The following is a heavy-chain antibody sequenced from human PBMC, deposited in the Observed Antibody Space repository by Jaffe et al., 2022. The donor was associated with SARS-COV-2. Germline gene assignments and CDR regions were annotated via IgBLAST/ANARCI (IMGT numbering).Heavy chain of an antibody. CDR3: ARDQGRNMIPGIDY. CDR2: IWYDGTSE. J-gene: IGHJ4*02. D-gene: IGHD3-10*01. CDR1: GFSLSGYA. Sequence: VESGGGVVQPGESLRLSCEESGFSLSGYAVHWVRQAPGKGLEWVAGIWYDGTSEFYGDSVKGRFTISTDSSKNILFLHMSSLRVDDTAVYYCARDQGRNMIPGIDYWGQGTLVTVSS. V-gene: IGHV3-33*01.